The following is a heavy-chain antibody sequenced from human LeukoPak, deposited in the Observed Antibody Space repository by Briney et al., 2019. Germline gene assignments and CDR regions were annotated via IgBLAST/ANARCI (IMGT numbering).Heavy chain of an antibody. CDR3: AKDRYYDSSGYPGDY. CDR1: GCTFSSYA. Sequence: GGSLRLSCAASGCTFSSYAMSWIRQAPGKGLEWVSAISGSGGSTYYADSVKGRFTISRDSSKNTLYLQMNSLRAEDTAVYYCAKDRYYDSSGYPGDYWGQGSLVTVSS. CDR2: ISGSGGST. D-gene: IGHD3-22*01. J-gene: IGHJ4*02. V-gene: IGHV3-23*01.